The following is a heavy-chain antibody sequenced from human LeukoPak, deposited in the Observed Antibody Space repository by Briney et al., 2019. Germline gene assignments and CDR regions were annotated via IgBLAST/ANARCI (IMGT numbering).Heavy chain of an antibody. D-gene: IGHD1-1*01. J-gene: IGHJ4*02. Sequence: PSETLSLTCTVSGASISSYYWGWIRQPAGKGLEWLGRIYISGSTNYNPSLKSRVTMSVDTSKNQFSLKLSSVTAADTAVYYCARDRGTWNDDGFDYWGQGTLVTVSS. CDR3: ARDRGTWNDDGFDY. V-gene: IGHV4-4*07. CDR2: IYISGST. CDR1: GASISSYY.